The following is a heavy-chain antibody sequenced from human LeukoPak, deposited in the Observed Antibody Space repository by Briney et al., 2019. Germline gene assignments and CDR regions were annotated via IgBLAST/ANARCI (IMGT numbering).Heavy chain of an antibody. Sequence: GGSLRLSCAASGFTFSSYSMNWVRQAPGKGLEWVSSISSSSSYIYYADSVKGRFTISRDNAKNSLYLQMNSLRAEDTAVYHCARGKQYYDSSGYFDYWGQGTLVTVSS. V-gene: IGHV3-21*01. CDR2: ISSSSSYI. CDR1: GFTFSSYS. J-gene: IGHJ4*02. CDR3: ARGKQYYDSSGYFDY. D-gene: IGHD3-22*01.